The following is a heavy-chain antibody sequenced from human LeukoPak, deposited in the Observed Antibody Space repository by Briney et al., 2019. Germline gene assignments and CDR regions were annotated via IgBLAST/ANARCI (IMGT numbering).Heavy chain of an antibody. D-gene: IGHD3-22*01. CDR3: AKDISTLGGNNYYDSSGIWYYFDY. V-gene: IGHV3-23*01. J-gene: IGHJ4*02. CDR2: ISGSGGST. CDR1: GFTFSSYA. Sequence: QPGGSLSLSCAASGFTFSSYAMSWVRQAPGKGLEWVSAISGSGGSTYYADSVKGRFTISRDNSKNTLYLQMNSLRAEDTAVYYCAKDISTLGGNNYYDSSGIWYYFDYWGQGTLVTVSS.